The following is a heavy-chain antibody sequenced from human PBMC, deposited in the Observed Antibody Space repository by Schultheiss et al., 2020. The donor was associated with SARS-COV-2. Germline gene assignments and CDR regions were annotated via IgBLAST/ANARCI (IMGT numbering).Heavy chain of an antibody. D-gene: IGHD4-17*01. CDR2: ISYDGSNK. J-gene: IGHJ4*02. Sequence: GGSLRLSCAASGFTFSSYAMSWVRQAPGKGLEWVAVISYDGSNKYYADSVKGRFTISRDNAKNSLYLQMNSLRAEDTAVYYCARGNYGDYGVNYWGQGTLVTVSS. V-gene: IGHV3-30*04. CDR3: ARGNYGDYGVNY. CDR1: GFTFSSYA.